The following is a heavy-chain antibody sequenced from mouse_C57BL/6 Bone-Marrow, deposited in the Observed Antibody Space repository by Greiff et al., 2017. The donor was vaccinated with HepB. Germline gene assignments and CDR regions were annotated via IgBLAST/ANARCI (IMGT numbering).Heavy chain of an antibody. V-gene: IGHV1-82*01. J-gene: IGHJ4*01. CDR1: GYAFSSSW. D-gene: IGHD1-1*01. CDR2: IYPGDGDT. Sequence: QVQLQQSGPELVKPGASVKISCKASGYAFSSSWMNWVKQRPGKGLEWIGRIYPGDGDTNYNGKFKGKATLTEDKSSSTAYMQLSSLTSEDSAVYFCASPNYYGSSSYAMDYWGQGTSVTVSS. CDR3: ASPNYYGSSSYAMDY.